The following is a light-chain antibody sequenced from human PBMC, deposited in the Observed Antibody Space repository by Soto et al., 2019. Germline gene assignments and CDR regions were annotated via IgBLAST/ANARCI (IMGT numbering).Light chain of an antibody. V-gene: IGKV3-11*01. CDR3: QQRNVWPPIT. Sequence: EVVLTQSPATLSLSPGERATLSCRASQSIRTSLAWYQQKPGQAPRLVIFDASNRANGVPARFGGSGSGTDFTLTINSLVPEDFAVYYCQQRNVWPPITFGQGTRLEI. CDR1: QSIRTS. CDR2: DAS. J-gene: IGKJ5*01.